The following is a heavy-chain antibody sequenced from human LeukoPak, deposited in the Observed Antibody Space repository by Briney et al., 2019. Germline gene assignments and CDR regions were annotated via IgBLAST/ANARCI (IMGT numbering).Heavy chain of an antibody. CDR3: ARSSVTDMGGDCYSSYYCYYYGMDV. CDR2: MNPNSGNT. J-gene: IGHJ6*02. Sequence: ASVKVSCKASGYTFTSYDINWVRQATGQGLEWMGWMNPNSGNTGYAQKFQGRVTMTRNTAISTAYMELSSLRSEDTAVYYCARSSVTDMGGDCYSSYYCYYYGMDVWGQGTTVTVSS. D-gene: IGHD2-21*02. CDR1: GYTFTSYD. V-gene: IGHV1-8*01.